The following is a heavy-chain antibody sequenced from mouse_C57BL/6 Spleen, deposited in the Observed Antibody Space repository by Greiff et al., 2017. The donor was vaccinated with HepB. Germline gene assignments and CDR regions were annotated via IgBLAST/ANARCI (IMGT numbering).Heavy chain of an antibody. V-gene: IGHV1-82*01. CDR2: IYPGDGDT. J-gene: IGHJ4*01. D-gene: IGHD1-1*01. Sequence: QVQLQQSGPELVKPGASVKISCKASGYAFSSSWMNWVKQRPGKGLEWIGRIYPGDGDTNYNGKFKGKATLTADKSSSTAYMQLSSLTSEDSAVYFCARAHKYYGSPYYAMDYWGQGTSVTVSS. CDR1: GYAFSSSW. CDR3: ARAHKYYGSPYYAMDY.